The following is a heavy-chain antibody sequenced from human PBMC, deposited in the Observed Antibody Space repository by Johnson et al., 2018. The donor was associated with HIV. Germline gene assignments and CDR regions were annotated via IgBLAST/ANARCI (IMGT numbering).Heavy chain of an antibody. Sequence: QEQLVESGGGVVQPGGSLRLSCAASGFTFSSYGMHWVRQAPGKGLEWVAFIRYDGSNKYYADSVKGRFTISRDNSKNTLYMQMTSLRAEDTAVYYCAKVGERYYDSSGYDAFDIWGQGTMVTVSS. D-gene: IGHD3-22*01. CDR3: AKVGERYYDSSGYDAFDI. V-gene: IGHV3-30*02. CDR2: IRYDGSNK. CDR1: GFTFSSYG. J-gene: IGHJ3*02.